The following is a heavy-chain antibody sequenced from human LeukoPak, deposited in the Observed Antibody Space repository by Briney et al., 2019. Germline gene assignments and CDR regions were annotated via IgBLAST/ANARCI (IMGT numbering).Heavy chain of an antibody. CDR3: ASSAGALIDC. Sequence: GGSLRLSCAASGFTFISYEMEWVRQAPGKGLEWVSHISRSGSTIFYADSVKGRFTISRDNSKNTLYLQMNSLRAEDTAVYYCASSAGALIDCWGQGTLVIVSS. CDR1: GFTFISYE. V-gene: IGHV3-48*03. D-gene: IGHD6-19*01. J-gene: IGHJ4*02. CDR2: ISRSGSTI.